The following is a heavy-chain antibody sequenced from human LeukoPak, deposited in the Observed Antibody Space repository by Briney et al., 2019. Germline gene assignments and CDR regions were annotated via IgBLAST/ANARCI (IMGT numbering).Heavy chain of an antibody. D-gene: IGHD2-2*01. Sequence: QTGGSLRLSCAASGFTFSTYAMSWVRQAPGTGLGLVSAISGSGGGTYYADSVKGRLTISRDNSKNTLYLQMSSLRAEDTAIYYCAKDSCSSTTCYWDYWGQGTLVTVSS. CDR3: AKDSCSSTTCYWDY. V-gene: IGHV3-23*01. J-gene: IGHJ4*02. CDR2: ISGSGGGT. CDR1: GFTFSTYA.